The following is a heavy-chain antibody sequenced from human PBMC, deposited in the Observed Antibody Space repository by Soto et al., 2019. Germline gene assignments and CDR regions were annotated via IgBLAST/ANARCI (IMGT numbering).Heavy chain of an antibody. CDR3: ARQIYYSDTGPNFQYYFDS. CDR1: GYSFAGYW. V-gene: IGHV5-10-1*01. D-gene: IGHD3-22*01. J-gene: IGHJ4*02. CDR2: IDPSDSQT. Sequence: GESLKISCKGSGYSFAGYWITWVRQKPGKGLEWMRRIDPSDSQTYYSPSFRGHVTISATKSITTVSLQWSSLRASDTAMYYCARQIYYSDTGPNFQYYFDSWGQGTPVTVSS.